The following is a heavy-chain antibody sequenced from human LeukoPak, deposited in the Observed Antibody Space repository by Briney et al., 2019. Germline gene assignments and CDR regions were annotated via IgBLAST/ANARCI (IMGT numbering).Heavy chain of an antibody. Sequence: GGSLRLSCAASGFTFSSYGMHWVRQAPGKGLEWVAVISYDGSNKYYADSVKGRFTISRDNSKNTLYLQMNSLRAEDTAVYYCAKARTGYSSGWYAMDVWVKGTTVTVSS. D-gene: IGHD6-19*01. J-gene: IGHJ6*03. CDR1: GFTFSSYG. V-gene: IGHV3-30*18. CDR3: AKARTGYSSGWYAMDV. CDR2: ISYDGSNK.